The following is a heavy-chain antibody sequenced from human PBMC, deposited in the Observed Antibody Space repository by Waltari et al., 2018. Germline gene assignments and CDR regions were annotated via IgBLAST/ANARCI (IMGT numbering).Heavy chain of an antibody. V-gene: IGHV3-23*01. D-gene: IGHD6-13*01. Sequence: EVQLLESGGGLVQPGGSLRLSCAASGFTFSNYAMTWVRQAPGKGLEGFSGITSSGGSTYYAASVKGRFTISRDSSRNTLHLQMNSLRAEDTAIYYCTKWLTAAGTGWFDCWGQGTLVTVSS. CDR3: TKWLTAAGTGWFDC. CDR1: GFTFSNYA. CDR2: ITSSGGST. J-gene: IGHJ4*02.